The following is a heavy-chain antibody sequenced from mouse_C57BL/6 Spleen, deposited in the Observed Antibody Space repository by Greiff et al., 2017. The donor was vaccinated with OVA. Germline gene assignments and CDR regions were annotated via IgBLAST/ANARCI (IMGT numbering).Heavy chain of an antibody. J-gene: IGHJ4*01. Sequence: EVQLQESGPVLVKPGASVKMSCKASGYTFTDYYMNWVKQSHGKSLEWIGVINPYNGGTSYNQKFKGKATLTVDKSSSTAYMELNSLTSEDSAVYYCARSPTTSYYAMDYWGQGTSVTVSS. CDR1: GYTFTDYY. V-gene: IGHV1-19*01. CDR2: INPYNGGT. CDR3: ARSPTTSYYAMDY.